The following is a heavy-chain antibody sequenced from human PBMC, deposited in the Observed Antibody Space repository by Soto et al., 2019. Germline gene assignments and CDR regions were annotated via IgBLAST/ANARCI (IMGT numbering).Heavy chain of an antibody. Sequence: SGTLSLTCTVSDGSVSSGNYYWTWIRQPPGKGLEWIGYIHSSGSTLYNPSLKSRVFISVDTSMNQFSLKLTSVTAADTALYFCARDSLALFDSWGQGTLVTVS. J-gene: IGHJ4*02. CDR3: ARDSLALFDS. CDR1: DGSVSSGNYY. D-gene: IGHD5-12*01. CDR2: IHSSGST. V-gene: IGHV4-61*01.